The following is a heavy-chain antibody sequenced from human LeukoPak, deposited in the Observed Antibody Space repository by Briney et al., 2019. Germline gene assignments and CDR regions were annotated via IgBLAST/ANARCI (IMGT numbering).Heavy chain of an antibody. Sequence: TGGSLRLSCAASGFTVSCYYMSWVRQAPGKGLEWVSVIHSGGSTYYADSVKGRFTISRDNSKNTLYLQMNSLRAEDTAVYYCARVPAAGTWDYYYYYYMDVWGKGTTVTVSS. D-gene: IGHD6-13*01. CDR2: IHSGGST. J-gene: IGHJ6*03. CDR3: ARVPAAGTWDYYYYYYMDV. CDR1: GFTVSCYY. V-gene: IGHV3-53*01.